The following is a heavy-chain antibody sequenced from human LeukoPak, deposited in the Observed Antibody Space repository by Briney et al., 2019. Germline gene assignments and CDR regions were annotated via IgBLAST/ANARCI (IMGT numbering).Heavy chain of an antibody. CDR2: IKQDGSEK. D-gene: IGHD5-12*01. J-gene: IGHJ4*02. CDR3: AGGFSGADF. CDR1: GFTFSASW. Sequence: GGSLRLSCAASGFTFSASWMTWVRQAPGKGLEWVANIKQDGSEKYYVDSVKGRFTISRDNAKSSLHLQMNSLRVEDTALYYCAGGFSGADFWGQGTLVTVSS. V-gene: IGHV3-7*04.